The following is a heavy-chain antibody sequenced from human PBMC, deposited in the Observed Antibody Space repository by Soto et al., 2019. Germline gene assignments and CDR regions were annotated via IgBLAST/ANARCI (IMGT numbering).Heavy chain of an antibody. CDR2: IYYSGST. CDR3: ARGLRWYDSGSYYTEPQLDY. D-gene: IGHD3-10*01. V-gene: IGHV4-31*03. J-gene: IGHJ4*02. CDR1: GGSISSGGYY. Sequence: TLSLTCTVSGGSISSGGYYWSWIRQHPGKGLEWIGYIYYSGSTYYNPSLKSRVTISVDTSKNQFSLKLSSVTAADTAVYYCARGLRWYDSGSYYTEPQLDYWGQGTLVTVSS.